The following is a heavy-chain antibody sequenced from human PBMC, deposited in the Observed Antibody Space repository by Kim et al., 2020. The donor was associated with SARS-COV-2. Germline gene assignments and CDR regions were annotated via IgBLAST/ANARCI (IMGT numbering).Heavy chain of an antibody. CDR1: GFTFSNAW. J-gene: IGHJ5*02. Sequence: GGSLRLSCAASGFTFSNAWMSWLRQAPGKGLEWVGLIKTETDGGATDYAAPVKGRFSISRDDSKNMLYLQMNSLKTDDTAVYFCPTYRNWFYPWSQGTLV. CDR3: PTYRNWFYP. CDR2: IKTETDGGAT. V-gene: IGHV3-15*01. D-gene: IGHD1-26*01.